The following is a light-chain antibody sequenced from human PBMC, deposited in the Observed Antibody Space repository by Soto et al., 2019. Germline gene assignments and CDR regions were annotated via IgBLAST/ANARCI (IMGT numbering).Light chain of an antibody. Sequence: EIVLTQSPGTLSLSPGERATLSCRASQSVTGTYLAWYQQRPGQAPRLLIYGASSRATGIPDRFSGSGSGRDFTLTISRLEPEDFAVYYWQQYGTTPQTFGQGTKVDIK. CDR2: GAS. CDR1: QSVTGTY. J-gene: IGKJ1*01. V-gene: IGKV3-20*01. CDR3: QQYGTTPQT.